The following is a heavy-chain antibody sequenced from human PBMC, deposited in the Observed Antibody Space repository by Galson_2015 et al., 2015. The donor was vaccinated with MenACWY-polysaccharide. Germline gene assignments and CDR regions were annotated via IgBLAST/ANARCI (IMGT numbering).Heavy chain of an antibody. J-gene: IGHJ5*02. D-gene: IGHD1-26*01. CDR3: ARVRGSYYLDL. CDR2: IKEDGSEK. CDR1: GFTFSYFW. Sequence: SLRLSCAASGFTFSYFWMSWVRQAPGKGLEWVANIKEDGSEKYYVDSVKGRFTISRDNAKKSLYLQMYSLRADDTGVYYCARVRGSYYLDLWGQGTLVTVSS. V-gene: IGHV3-7*01.